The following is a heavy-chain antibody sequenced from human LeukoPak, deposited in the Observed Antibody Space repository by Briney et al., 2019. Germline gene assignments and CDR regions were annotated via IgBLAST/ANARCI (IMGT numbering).Heavy chain of an antibody. J-gene: IGHJ4*02. D-gene: IGHD2-2*02. CDR1: GFTFSSYW. V-gene: IGHV3-7*01. Sequence: GGSLRLSCAASGFTFSSYWMSWVRQAPGKGLEWVANIKQDGSEKYYVDSVKGRFTISRDNSKNTLYLQMNSLRAEDTAVYYCAKEIPLDCSSTSCHRAFDYWGQGTLVTVSS. CDR2: IKQDGSEK. CDR3: AKEIPLDCSSTSCHRAFDY.